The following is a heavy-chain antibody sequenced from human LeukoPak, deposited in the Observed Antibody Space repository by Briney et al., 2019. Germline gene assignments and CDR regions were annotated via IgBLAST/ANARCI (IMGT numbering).Heavy chain of an antibody. V-gene: IGHV4-4*07. CDR2: IETTGST. D-gene: IGHD3-22*01. CDR3: AVDDRGFDP. Sequence: SGTLSLTCNVSGVSKSTFYMSWIRQPAGKGLEWIGRIETTGSTNYNPSLKSRVTMSVDTSKRHFSLRLTSVTAADAAVYYCAVDDRGFDPWGQGTLVTVSS. J-gene: IGHJ5*02. CDR1: GVSKSTFY.